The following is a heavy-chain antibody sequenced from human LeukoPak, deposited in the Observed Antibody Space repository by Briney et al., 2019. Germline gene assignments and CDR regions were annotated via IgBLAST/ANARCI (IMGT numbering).Heavy chain of an antibody. CDR2: IEGDGRT. Sequence: GGSLRLSCAASGFTLSSRWMHWLRQVPGKGLVSVSRIEGDGRTAYADSVKGRFIISRDNAKNTLYLQMNSLRVEDTAVYYCARDGRGPDYWGQGTLVTVSS. V-gene: IGHV3-74*01. CDR3: ARDGRGPDY. J-gene: IGHJ4*02. D-gene: IGHD3/OR15-3a*01. CDR1: GFTLSSRW.